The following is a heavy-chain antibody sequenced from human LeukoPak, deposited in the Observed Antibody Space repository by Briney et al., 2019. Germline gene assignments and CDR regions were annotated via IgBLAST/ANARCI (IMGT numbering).Heavy chain of an antibody. CDR3: ARSELYCSSTSCPTGWFDP. CDR2: IIPIFGTA. V-gene: IGHV1-69*05. CDR1: GGTFSSYA. D-gene: IGHD2-2*01. Sequence: SVKVSCKASGGTFSSYAISWVRQAPGQGLEWMGGIIPIFGTANYAQKFQGRVTITTDESTSTAYMELSSLRSEDTAVYYCARSELYCSSTSCPTGWFDPWGQGTLVTVSS. J-gene: IGHJ5*02.